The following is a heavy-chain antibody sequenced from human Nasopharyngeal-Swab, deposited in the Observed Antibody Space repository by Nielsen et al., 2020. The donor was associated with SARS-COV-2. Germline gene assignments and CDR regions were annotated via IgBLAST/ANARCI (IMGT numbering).Heavy chain of an antibody. CDR3: ARGYGDYDY. J-gene: IGHJ4*02. Sequence: WICQPPGKGLEWIGEINHSGSTNYNPSLKSRVTISVDTSKNQFSLKLSSVTAADTAVYYCARGYGDYDYWGQGTLVTVSS. CDR2: INHSGST. D-gene: IGHD4-17*01. V-gene: IGHV4-34*01.